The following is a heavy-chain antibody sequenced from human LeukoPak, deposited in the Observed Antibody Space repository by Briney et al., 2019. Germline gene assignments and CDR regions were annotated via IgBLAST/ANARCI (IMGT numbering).Heavy chain of an antibody. CDR2: IYYSGST. V-gene: IGHV4-59*01. Sequence: SETLSLTCTVSGGSISSYYWSWIRQPPGKGLEWIGYIYYSGSTNYNPSLKSRVTISVDTSKNQFSLKLSSVTAADTAVYYCASSKEAIYYYMDVWGKGTTVTVSS. CDR1: GGSISSYY. D-gene: IGHD5-18*01. CDR3: ASSKEAIYYYMDV. J-gene: IGHJ6*03.